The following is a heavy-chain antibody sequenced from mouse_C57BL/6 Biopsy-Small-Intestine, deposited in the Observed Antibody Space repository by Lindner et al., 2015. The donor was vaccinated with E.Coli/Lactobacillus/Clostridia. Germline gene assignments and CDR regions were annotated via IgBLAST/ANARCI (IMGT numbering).Heavy chain of an antibody. CDR3: RGYYDAMDY. CDR2: YPGGGYTN. V-gene: IGHV1-83*01. J-gene: IGHJ4*01. D-gene: IGHD2-14*01. CDR1: YTFTDYNM. Sequence: VQLQESGPELVKPGASVKMSCKASGYTFTDYNMHWVKQSHGKSLEWIGDIYPGGGYTNYNEKSKGKATLTADKSSSTAYMQFSSLTSEDSAIYYCARGYYDAMDYWGQGTSVTVSS.